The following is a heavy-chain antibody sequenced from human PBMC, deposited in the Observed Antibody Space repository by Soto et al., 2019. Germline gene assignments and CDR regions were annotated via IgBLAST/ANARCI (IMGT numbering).Heavy chain of an antibody. CDR1: GYIFIRYG. CDR2: ISSYKGNT. V-gene: IGHV1-18*01. J-gene: IGHJ3*02. D-gene: IGHD3-16*02. CDR3: ARTSYVWGSYRSDDAFDI. Sequence: QVQLVQSGAEVKKPGASVKVSCKASGYIFIRYGISWVREAPGQGLEWMGWISSYKGNTNYAQKVQGRVTLTTDTSTSTAYMELRSLRSADTAVYYCARTSYVWGSYRSDDAFDIWGQGTMVTVSS.